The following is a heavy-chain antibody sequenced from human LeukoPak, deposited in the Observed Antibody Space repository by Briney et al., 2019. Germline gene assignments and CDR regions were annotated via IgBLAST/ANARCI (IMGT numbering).Heavy chain of an antibody. D-gene: IGHD4-17*01. CDR1: CYGFPNYW. J-gene: IGHJ4*02. Sequence: GEPIQISSHGACYGFPNYWIAWGRPMPGKGLEWMGIIWPGDSDAKYSPSFQGQVTISADKSISTVYPQWSSLKASDTAIYFCARLKGTTVTPNFDYWGPGMLVTVSS. V-gene: IGHV5-51*01. CDR2: IWPGDSDA. CDR3: ARLKGTTVTPNFDY.